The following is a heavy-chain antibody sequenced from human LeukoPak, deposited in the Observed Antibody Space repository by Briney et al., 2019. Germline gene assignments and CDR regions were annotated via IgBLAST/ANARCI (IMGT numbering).Heavy chain of an antibody. J-gene: IGHJ4*02. CDR3: ASHSRTARPNYFDY. CDR2: IFYTGST. D-gene: IGHD6-6*01. CDR1: GGSISTSSYY. Sequence: SETLSLTCTVSGGSISTSSYYWGWIRQPPGTGLEWIGSIFYTGSTYYNPSLKSRVTISVDTSKNQFSLKLSSVTAADTAVYYCASHSRTARPNYFDYWGQGTLVTVSS. V-gene: IGHV4-39*01.